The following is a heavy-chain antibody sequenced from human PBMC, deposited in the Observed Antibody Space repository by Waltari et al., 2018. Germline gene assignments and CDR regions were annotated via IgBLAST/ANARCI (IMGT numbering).Heavy chain of an antibody. Sequence: EVQLVESGGGLVQPGGSLGLSCVTYGFTFSSSWMHWVGQVPGKGLVWVSRINRDGSTTSYADSVKGRFTISRDNAKNTLYLQMNSLRADDTSVYYCARAQLTMARNLDLWGRGTLVTVSS. CDR2: INRDGSTT. CDR1: GFTFSSSW. D-gene: IGHD3-10*01. J-gene: IGHJ2*01. V-gene: IGHV3-74*01. CDR3: ARAQLTMARNLDL.